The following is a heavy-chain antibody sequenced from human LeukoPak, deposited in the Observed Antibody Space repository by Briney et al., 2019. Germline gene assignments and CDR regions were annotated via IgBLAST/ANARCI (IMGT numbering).Heavy chain of an antibody. V-gene: IGHV4-59*01. CDR1: GGSISSYY. J-gene: IGHJ3*01. CDR3: ARISSSNWYNERGAFDV. CDR2: VYYTGST. D-gene: IGHD6-13*01. Sequence: PSETLSLTCTVSGGSISSYYWSWVRQPPGKGLEWIGFVYYTGSTNYSPSLKSRVTISVDTSKNQLSLKLRSVTAADTAVYYCARISSSNWYNERGAFDVWGQGTMVTVSS.